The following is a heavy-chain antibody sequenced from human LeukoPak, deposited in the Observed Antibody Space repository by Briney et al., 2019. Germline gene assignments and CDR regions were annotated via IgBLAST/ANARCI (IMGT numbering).Heavy chain of an antibody. D-gene: IGHD1-26*01. CDR2: INPNSGGT. V-gene: IGHV1-2*02. J-gene: IGHJ4*02. CDR3: ARKLGGSYDFDY. Sequence: RRASVKDSCKTSGYTFTDYYMHWVRQAPGQGLEWMGWINPNSGGTNYAQKFQDRVTMTRDTSISTAYMELSRLRSDDTAVYYCARKLGGSYDFDYWGQGTLVTVSS. CDR1: GYTFTDYY.